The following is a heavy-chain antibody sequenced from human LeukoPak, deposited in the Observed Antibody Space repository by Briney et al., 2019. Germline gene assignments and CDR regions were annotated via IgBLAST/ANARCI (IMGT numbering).Heavy chain of an antibody. CDR3: TRQLPAGRDGYNLPFDY. J-gene: IGHJ4*02. V-gene: IGHV3-73*01. CDR1: GFTFSGSA. D-gene: IGHD5-24*01. CDR2: IRSKANSYAT. Sequence: GGSLRLSCAASGFTFSGSAMHWVRQASGKGLEWVGRIRSKANSYATAYAASVKGRFTISRDDSKNTAYLQMNSLKTEDTAVYYCTRQLPAGRDGYNLPFDYWGQGTLVTVSS.